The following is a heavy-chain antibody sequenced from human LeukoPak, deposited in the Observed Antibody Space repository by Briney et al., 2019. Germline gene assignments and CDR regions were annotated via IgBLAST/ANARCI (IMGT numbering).Heavy chain of an antibody. CDR1: GFTFTDDY. D-gene: IGHD5-12*01. CDR2: ISTSSYTI. Sequence: GGSLRLSCVASGFTFTDDYMTWIRQARGKGLEWISYISTSSYTIHYADSVKARFTLSRDNAKNTLYLKMNTLRVEDTAVYYCARDRRSPHGAYDWGHLDYWGQGTLVTVSS. J-gene: IGHJ4*02. V-gene: IGHV3-11*01. CDR3: ARDRRSPHGAYDWGHLDY.